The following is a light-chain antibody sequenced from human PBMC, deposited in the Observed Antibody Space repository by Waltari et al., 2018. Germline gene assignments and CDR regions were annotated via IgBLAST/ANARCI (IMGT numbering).Light chain of an antibody. V-gene: IGKV4-1*01. J-gene: IGKJ1*01. Sequence: DIVMTQSPDSLAVSLGERVTINCKSSQSVLYSSNSQNYLAWYQQKPGRPPKVLIYWASAREAGVPGRFSGSESGTDFTLTISSLQAEDVAVYYCQQYYDIPWTFGQGTKVEIK. CDR2: WAS. CDR3: QQYYDIPWT. CDR1: QSVLYSSNSQNY.